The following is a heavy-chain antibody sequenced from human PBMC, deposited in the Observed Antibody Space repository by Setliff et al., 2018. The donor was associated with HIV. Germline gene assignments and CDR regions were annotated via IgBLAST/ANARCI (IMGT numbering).Heavy chain of an antibody. CDR2: INTDGSSA. CDR1: GFTFSNSW. Sequence: GGSLRLSCAASGFTFSNSWMHWVRQAPGKGLVWVSRINTDGSSATYTDSLKGRFTISRDNARSSLYLEMNSLRAEDTAVYYCARGGANPSWFDSWGQGTLVTVSS. D-gene: IGHD3-16*01. V-gene: IGHV3-74*03. CDR3: ARGGANPSWFDS. J-gene: IGHJ5*01.